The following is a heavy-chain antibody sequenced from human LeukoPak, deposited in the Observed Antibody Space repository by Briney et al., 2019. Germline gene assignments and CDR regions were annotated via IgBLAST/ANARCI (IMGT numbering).Heavy chain of an antibody. Sequence: PGGSLRLSCAASGFTFSSYAMSWVRQAPGKGLEWVSAISGSGGSTYYADSVEGRFTISRDNSKNTMYLQMNSLRAEDTALYYCARDFYDSSGYYYDYWGLGTLVTVSS. CDR2: ISGSGGST. CDR1: GFTFSSYA. D-gene: IGHD3-22*01. CDR3: ARDFYDSSGYYYDY. J-gene: IGHJ4*02. V-gene: IGHV3-23*01.